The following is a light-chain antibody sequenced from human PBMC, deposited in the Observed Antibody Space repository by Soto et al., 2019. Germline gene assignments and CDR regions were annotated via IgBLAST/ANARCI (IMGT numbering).Light chain of an antibody. J-gene: IGKJ3*01. V-gene: IGKV1-39*01. CDR1: QSISTY. CDR3: QQSYTTA. Sequence: MQMTQSPSSLSASVGDRVTITCRTGQSISTYLNWYQQKPGKAPKLLIFAASSLHSGVPSRFTGSGSGTDFNLTISSVQPDDSATYYCQQSYTTAFGPGTTVHV. CDR2: AAS.